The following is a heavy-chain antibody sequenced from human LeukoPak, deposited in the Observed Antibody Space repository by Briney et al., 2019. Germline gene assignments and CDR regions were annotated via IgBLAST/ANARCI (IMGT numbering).Heavy chain of an antibody. CDR1: GNTLRELP. Sequence: ASVKVSCKLSGNTLRELPIQWVRQAGGKGLEWMAGFDPENAEIVYAQKFQGRVTMTEDTSTNPAYMELTSLTSDDTAVYYCATRGSDFWSGFDFWGQGTQVTVSS. CDR2: FDPENAEI. J-gene: IGHJ4*02. D-gene: IGHD3-3*01. CDR3: ATRGSDFWSGFDF. V-gene: IGHV1-24*01.